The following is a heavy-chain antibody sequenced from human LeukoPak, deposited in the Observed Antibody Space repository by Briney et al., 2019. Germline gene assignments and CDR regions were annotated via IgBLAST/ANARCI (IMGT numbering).Heavy chain of an antibody. Sequence: GGSLRLSCVASGFTFRNNAMSWVRQAPGKGLEWVSIIIGDGDGTYYADSVRGRFTISRDNSKNTLYLQMNNLRADDTAVYYCAKRGNHFEFDFWGQGTLVTVSS. CDR1: GFTFRNNA. J-gene: IGHJ4*02. CDR2: IIGDGDGT. CDR3: AKRGNHFEFDF. V-gene: IGHV3-23*01.